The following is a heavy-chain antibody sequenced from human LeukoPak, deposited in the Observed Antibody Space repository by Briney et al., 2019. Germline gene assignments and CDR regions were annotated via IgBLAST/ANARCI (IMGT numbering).Heavy chain of an antibody. V-gene: IGHV3-7*01. CDR1: GFSLSAYW. D-gene: IGHD3-16*02. CDR3: ARDKLSILDY. CDR2: INRDGSQK. J-gene: IGHJ4*02. Sequence: GGSLRLFCAASGFSLSAYWMTWVRQAPGKGLEWVANINRDGSQKNHVDSVKGRFTISRDNAENSLFLQMNSLTAEDTAVYYCARDKLSILDYWGQGTLVTVSS.